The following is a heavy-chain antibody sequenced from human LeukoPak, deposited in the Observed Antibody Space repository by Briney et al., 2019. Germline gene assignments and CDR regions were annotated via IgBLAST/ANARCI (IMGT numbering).Heavy chain of an antibody. J-gene: IGHJ4*02. Sequence: GGSLRLSCAVSGLTFSSSWMDWVRQAPGKGLEWVASINPDGNKKYSADSVKGRFTISRDNAENSLYLQMNSLRVEDTAVYYCARMSGSRLPGYWGQGTLVTVSS. CDR1: GLTFSSSW. V-gene: IGHV3-7*01. CDR3: ARMSGSRLPGY. D-gene: IGHD3-3*01. CDR2: INPDGNKK.